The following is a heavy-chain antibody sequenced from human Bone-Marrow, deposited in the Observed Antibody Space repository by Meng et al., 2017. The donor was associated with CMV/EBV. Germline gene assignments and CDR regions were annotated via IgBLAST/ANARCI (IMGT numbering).Heavy chain of an antibody. CDR2: IIPMFGTT. D-gene: IGHD6-13*01. Sequence: SGGTFSSYVISCVRQAPGQGLEWMGGIIPMFGTTNYAQKFQGRVTITADKSTNTAYMELSSLRSEDTAVYYCARCIAAAAVGLYYFDYWGQGTLVTVSS. CDR1: GGTFSSYV. J-gene: IGHJ4*02. CDR3: ARCIAAAAVGLYYFDY. V-gene: IGHV1-69*06.